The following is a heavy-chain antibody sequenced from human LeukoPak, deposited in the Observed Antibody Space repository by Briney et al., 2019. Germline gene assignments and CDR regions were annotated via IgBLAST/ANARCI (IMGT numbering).Heavy chain of an antibody. CDR1: GGTFSSYA. Sequence: GSSVKVSCKASGGTFSSYAISWVRQAPGQGLEWMGRIIPIFGTANYAQKFQGRVTITTDESTSTAYMGPSSLRSEDTAVYYCARVFDILTGQTFDYWGQGTLVTVSS. CDR2: IIPIFGTA. CDR3: ARVFDILTGQTFDY. J-gene: IGHJ4*02. D-gene: IGHD3-9*01. V-gene: IGHV1-69*05.